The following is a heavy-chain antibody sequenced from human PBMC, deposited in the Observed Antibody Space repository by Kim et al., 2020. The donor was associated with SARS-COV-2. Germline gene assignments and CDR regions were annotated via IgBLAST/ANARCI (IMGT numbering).Heavy chain of an antibody. D-gene: IGHD6-13*01. Sequence: SETLSLTCTVSGGSISGYYWTWIRQPAGKGLEWIGRINSSGNTNYNPSLKSRVTMSVDTSKNQFSLKLSSVTAADTAVYYCARGRGGAGGLVEQWGQGTLVTVSS. V-gene: IGHV4-4*07. CDR2: INSSGNT. CDR1: GGSISGYY. CDR3: ARGRGGAGGLVEQ. J-gene: IGHJ4*02.